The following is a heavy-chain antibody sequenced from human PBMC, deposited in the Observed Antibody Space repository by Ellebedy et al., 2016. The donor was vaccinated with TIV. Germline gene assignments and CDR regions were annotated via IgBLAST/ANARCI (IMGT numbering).Heavy chain of an antibody. Sequence: GGSLRLXXVPVGFSFGTHGMQWVRQAPGKGLEWLALVSYDGTLTYYADSVKGRFTISRDNSKNTLYLHMNSLRAEDTAVYYCATHYDTSGYYYGYWGQGTLLTVSS. D-gene: IGHD3-22*01. CDR1: GFSFGTHG. J-gene: IGHJ4*02. V-gene: IGHV3-30*02. CDR3: ATHYDTSGYYYGY. CDR2: VSYDGTLT.